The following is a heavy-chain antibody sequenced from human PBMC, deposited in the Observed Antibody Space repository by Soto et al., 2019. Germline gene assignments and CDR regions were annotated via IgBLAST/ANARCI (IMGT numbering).Heavy chain of an antibody. J-gene: IGHJ6*03. D-gene: IGHD5-12*01. CDR1: GGSFSGYY. Sequence: SETLSLTCAVYGGSFSGYYWSWIRQPPGKGLEWIGEINHSGSTNYNPSLKSRVTISVDTSKNQFSLKLSSVTAADTAVYYCASGWLRFGYYYYYMDGWGKGTTVTVSS. CDR2: INHSGST. V-gene: IGHV4-34*01. CDR3: ASGWLRFGYYYYYMDG.